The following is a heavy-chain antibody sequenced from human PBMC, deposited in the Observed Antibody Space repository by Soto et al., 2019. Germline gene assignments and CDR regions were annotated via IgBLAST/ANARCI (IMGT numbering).Heavy chain of an antibody. Sequence: EVQLVESGGGLVQPGGSLRLSCAGSGFIFGNFWMTWVRQAPGKGLEWVANIKQDGSEKYYVDSVKGRFTISRDNVKNSIYLKMNSLRSEDTAVYDCARGTGGATSSGKDQFDYWGQGTLVPVSS. CDR3: ARGTGGATSSGKDQFDY. D-gene: IGHD1-26*01. J-gene: IGHJ4*02. CDR1: GFIFGNFW. V-gene: IGHV3-7*01. CDR2: IKQDGSEK.